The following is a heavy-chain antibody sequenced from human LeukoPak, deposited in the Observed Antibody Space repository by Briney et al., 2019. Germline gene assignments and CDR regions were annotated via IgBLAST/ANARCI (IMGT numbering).Heavy chain of an antibody. V-gene: IGHV1-18*01. CDR2: ISAYNGNT. J-gene: IGHJ4*02. CDR3: ATGTHDYGDYELHY. Sequence: ASVKVSCTASGYTFTSYGISWVRQAPGQGLEWMGWISAYNGNTNYAQKLQGRVTMTTDTSTSTAYMELRSLRSDDTAVYYCATGTHDYGDYELHYWGQGTLVTVSS. CDR1: GYTFTSYG. D-gene: IGHD4-17*01.